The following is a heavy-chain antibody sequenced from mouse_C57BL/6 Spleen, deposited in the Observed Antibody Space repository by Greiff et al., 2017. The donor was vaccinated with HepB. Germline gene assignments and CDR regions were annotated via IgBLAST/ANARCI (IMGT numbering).Heavy chain of an antibody. J-gene: IGHJ4*01. D-gene: IGHD2-3*01. CDR1: GYTFTSYW. V-gene: IGHV1-50*01. Sequence: QVQLQQPGAELVKPGASVKLSCKASGYTFTSYWMQWVKQRPGQGLEWIGEIDPSDSYTNYNQKFKGKATLTVDPSSSTAYMQLSSLTSEDSAVYYCARGGYSYYAMDYWGQGTSVTVSS. CDR3: ARGGYSYYAMDY. CDR2: IDPSDSYT.